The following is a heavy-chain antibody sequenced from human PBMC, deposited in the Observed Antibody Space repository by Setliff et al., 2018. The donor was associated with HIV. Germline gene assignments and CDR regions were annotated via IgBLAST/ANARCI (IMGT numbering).Heavy chain of an antibody. CDR1: GGSISSYY. CDR3: ARAVIRREDRGMWTKLWSAPNHMDV. Sequence: SETLSLTCTVSGGSISSYYWSWIRQPPGKGLEWIGYIYTSGSTNYNPSLESRVSISRDTSKNQFSLNLRDVTAGDTALYYCARAVIRREDRGMWTKLWSAPNHMDVWGKGITVTVSS. CDR2: IYTSGST. V-gene: IGHV4-4*09. D-gene: IGHD3-10*01. J-gene: IGHJ6*03.